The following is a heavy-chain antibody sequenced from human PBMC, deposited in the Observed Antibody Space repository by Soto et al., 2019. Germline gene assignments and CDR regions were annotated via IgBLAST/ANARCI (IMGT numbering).Heavy chain of an antibody. V-gene: IGHV1-8*01. J-gene: IGHJ3*02. Sequence: GASVKVSCKASGETFTSYDINWVRQATGQGLEWMGWMNPNSGNTGYAQKFQGRVTMTRNTSISTAYMELSSLRSEDTAVYYCARGPSPVVTPDAFDIWGQGTMVTVSS. D-gene: IGHD2-21*02. CDR3: ARGPSPVVTPDAFDI. CDR2: MNPNSGNT. CDR1: GETFTSYD.